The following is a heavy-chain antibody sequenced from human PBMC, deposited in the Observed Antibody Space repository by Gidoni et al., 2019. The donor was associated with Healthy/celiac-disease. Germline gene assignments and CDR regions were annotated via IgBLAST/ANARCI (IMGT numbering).Heavy chain of an antibody. CDR1: GFTFSSYS. CDR2: ISSSSSYI. D-gene: IGHD3-3*01. Sequence: EVQLVESGGGLVKPGGSLRLSCAASGFTFSSYSMNWVRQAPGKGLEWVSSISSSSSYIYYADSVKGRFTISRDNAKNSLYLQMNSLRAEDTAVYYCARDCTIFGVDTYYYGMDVWGQGTTVTVSS. V-gene: IGHV3-21*01. J-gene: IGHJ6*02. CDR3: ARDCTIFGVDTYYYGMDV.